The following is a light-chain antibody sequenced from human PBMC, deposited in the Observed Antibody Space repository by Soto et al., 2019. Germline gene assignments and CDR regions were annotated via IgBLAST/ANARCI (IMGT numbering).Light chain of an antibody. CDR1: STDVGGYNY. V-gene: IGLV2-14*03. Sequence: LTQPASVSGSPGQSITISCTGTSTDVGGYNYVSWYQQHPGKAPKLMIYDVTNRPSGVSNRFSGSKSGNTASLTISGLLADDEADYYCSSYRSSSTLGVFGTGTRSPS. CDR3: SSYRSSSTLGV. CDR2: DVT. J-gene: IGLJ1*01.